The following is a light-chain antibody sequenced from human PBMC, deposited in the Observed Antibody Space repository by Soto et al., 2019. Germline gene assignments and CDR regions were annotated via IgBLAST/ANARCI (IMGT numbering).Light chain of an antibody. Sequence: QSVLTQPPSASGTPGQRVTISCSRSSSNIGRYTVNWYQHLPGAAPKLLIYSNKQRASGVPDRFSGSKSATSASLVISGLQSEDEADYYCAAWDDSLNARYVFGAGTKVTVL. CDR1: SSNIGRYT. J-gene: IGLJ1*01. CDR2: SNK. CDR3: AAWDDSLNARYV. V-gene: IGLV1-44*01.